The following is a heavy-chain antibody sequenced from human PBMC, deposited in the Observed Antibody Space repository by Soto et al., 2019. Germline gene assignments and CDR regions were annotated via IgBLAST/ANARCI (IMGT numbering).Heavy chain of an antibody. CDR1: GGSITNYY. V-gene: IGHV4-59*08. Sequence: QVQLQESGPGLVKPSETLSLTCTVSGGSITNYYCSWFRQPPGKGLEWIGYIQYNGYSAYNLSLKSXVPXARDTSKTQFSLMLESVTATATAVYYCASHGFGSLHGLVDVWGQGTTVIVSS. D-gene: IGHD3-10*01. CDR3: ASHGFGSLHGLVDV. CDR2: IQYNGYS. J-gene: IGHJ6*02.